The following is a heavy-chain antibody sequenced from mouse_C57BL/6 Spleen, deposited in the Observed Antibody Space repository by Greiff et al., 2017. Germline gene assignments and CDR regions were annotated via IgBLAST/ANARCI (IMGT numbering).Heavy chain of an antibody. V-gene: IGHV1-61*01. J-gene: IGHJ2*01. D-gene: IGHD3-2*02. CDR3: ARQGQLRPHFDY. CDR2: IYPSDSET. CDR1: GYTFTSYW. Sequence: QVHVKQPGAELVRPGSSVKLSCKASGYTFTSYWMDWVKQRPGQGLEWIGNIYPSDSETHYNQKFKDKATLTVDKSSSTAYMQLSSLTSEDSAVYYCARQGQLRPHFDYWGQGTTLTVSS.